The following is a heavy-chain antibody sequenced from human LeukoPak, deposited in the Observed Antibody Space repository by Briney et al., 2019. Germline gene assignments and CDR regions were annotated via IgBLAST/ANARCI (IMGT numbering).Heavy chain of an antibody. CDR3: ASAMIGVPDDAFDT. Sequence: SETLSLTCAVYGGSFSGYYWSWIRQPPGKGLEWIGQINHSGSTNYNPSLKSRVTISVDTSKNQFSLKLSSVTAADTAVYYCASAMIGVPDDAFDTWGQGTMVTVPS. J-gene: IGHJ3*02. D-gene: IGHD3-22*01. CDR2: INHSGST. V-gene: IGHV4-34*01. CDR1: GGSFSGYY.